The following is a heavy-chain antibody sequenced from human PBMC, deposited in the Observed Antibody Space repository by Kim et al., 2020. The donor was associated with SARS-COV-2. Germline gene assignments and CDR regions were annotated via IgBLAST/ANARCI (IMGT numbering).Heavy chain of an antibody. D-gene: IGHD3-10*01. Sequence: ASVKVSCKASGYTFTSYDINWVRQATGQGLEWMGWMNPNSGNTGYAQKFQGRVTMTRNTSISTAYMELSSLRSEDTAVYYCARGLWFGADWEGGWFDPWGQGTLVTVSS. CDR2: MNPNSGNT. CDR1: GYTFTSYD. J-gene: IGHJ5*02. V-gene: IGHV1-8*01. CDR3: ARGLWFGADWEGGWFDP.